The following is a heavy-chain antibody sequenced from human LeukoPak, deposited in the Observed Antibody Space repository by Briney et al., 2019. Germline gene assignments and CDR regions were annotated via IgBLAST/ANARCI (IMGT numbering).Heavy chain of an antibody. Sequence: PGGSLRLSCAASGFTFSSYSMNWVRQAPGKGLEWVSSISSSSSYIYYADSVKGRFTISRDNAKNSLYLQMNSLRAEDTAVYYCARDPGGYDYYYYYMDVWGKGTTVTIAS. CDR3: ARDPGGYDYYYYYMDV. D-gene: IGHD5-12*01. J-gene: IGHJ6*03. CDR2: ISSSSSYI. CDR1: GFTFSSYS. V-gene: IGHV3-21*01.